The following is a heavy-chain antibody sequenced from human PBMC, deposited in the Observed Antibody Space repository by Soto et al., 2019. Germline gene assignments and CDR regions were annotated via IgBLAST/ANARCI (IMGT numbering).Heavy chain of an antibody. Sequence: ASVKVSCKASGYTFTSCGISWVRQAPGQGLEWMGWISAYNGNTNYAQKLQGRVTMTTDTSTSTAYMELRSLRSDDTAVYYCARDGDCSSTSCSVYNWFDPWGQGTLVTVSS. D-gene: IGHD2-2*03. CDR3: ARDGDCSSTSCSVYNWFDP. CDR2: ISAYNGNT. V-gene: IGHV1-18*04. CDR1: GYTFTSCG. J-gene: IGHJ5*02.